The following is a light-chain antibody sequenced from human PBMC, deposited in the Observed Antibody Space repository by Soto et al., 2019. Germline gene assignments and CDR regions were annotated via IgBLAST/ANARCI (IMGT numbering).Light chain of an antibody. CDR1: QGISSA. J-gene: IGKJ5*01. Sequence: AIPLTQSPSSLSASVGDRVTITCRASQGISSALAWYQQKPGKPPKVLIYDASSLESGVPSRFSGNGSGTHLTLTISSLQPEDFASYYCQQFNNYPVTFGQGTRLEIK. CDR2: DAS. V-gene: IGKV1D-13*01. CDR3: QQFNNYPVT.